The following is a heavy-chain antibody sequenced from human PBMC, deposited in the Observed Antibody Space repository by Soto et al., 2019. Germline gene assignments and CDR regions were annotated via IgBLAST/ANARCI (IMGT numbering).Heavy chain of an antibody. CDR1: GFTFSRYW. CDR2: INSDGSST. Sequence: EVQLVESGGGLVQPGGSLRLSCAASGFTFSRYWIHWVRQAPGKGLVWVSRINSDGSSTTYADSVKGRFTISRDNAKNTLYLQMNSLRAEDTAVYYCAREEIFGVVIEAFDIWGQGTMVTVSS. CDR3: AREEIFGVVIEAFDI. V-gene: IGHV3-74*01. J-gene: IGHJ3*02. D-gene: IGHD3-3*01.